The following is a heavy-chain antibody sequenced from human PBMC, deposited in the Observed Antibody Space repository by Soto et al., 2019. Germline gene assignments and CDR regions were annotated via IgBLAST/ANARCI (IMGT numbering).Heavy chain of an antibody. CDR3: ARDLVWSFDL. J-gene: IGHJ2*01. D-gene: IGHD3-16*02. V-gene: IGHV3-64D*06. Sequence: GGSLRLSCSASGFTFSIYAMHWVRQAPGKGLEYVSSISTNGGSTDYADSVKGRFTISRDNSKNTVYLQMSSLGVEDTAVYYCARDLVWSFDLWGRGTLVTVS. CDR2: ISTNGGST. CDR1: GFTFSIYA.